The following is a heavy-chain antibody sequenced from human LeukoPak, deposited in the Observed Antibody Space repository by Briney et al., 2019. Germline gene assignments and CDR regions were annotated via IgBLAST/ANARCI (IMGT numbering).Heavy chain of an antibody. V-gene: IGHV4-39*01. CDR3: ARVTALGTANDY. D-gene: IGHD2-21*02. CDR1: GGSISSSDYY. Sequence: PSETLSLTCTVSGGSISSSDYYWGWIRQPPGERLEWIGTIYYNGNTYYNPSLQSRVIISVDTSKNQFSLKLTSVTAPDTAVYYSARVTALGTANDYWGQGTLVTVSS. J-gene: IGHJ4*02. CDR2: IYYNGNT.